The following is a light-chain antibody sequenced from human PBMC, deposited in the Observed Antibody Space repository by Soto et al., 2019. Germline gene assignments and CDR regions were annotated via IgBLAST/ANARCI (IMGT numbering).Light chain of an antibody. Sequence: QSVLTQPPSVSGAPGQRVTISCTGSSSSIGAGYDVHWYQQLPGTAPKLLIYGNSNRPSGVPDRFSGSKSGTSASLAITGLQAEDEADYYCQSYDSSLSGAFVVFGGGTQLTVL. CDR2: GNS. CDR3: QSYDSSLSGAFVV. V-gene: IGLV1-40*01. J-gene: IGLJ2*01. CDR1: SSSIGAGYD.